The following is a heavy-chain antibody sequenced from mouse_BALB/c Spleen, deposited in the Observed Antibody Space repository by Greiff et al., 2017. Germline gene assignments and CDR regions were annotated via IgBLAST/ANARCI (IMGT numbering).Heavy chain of an antibody. CDR3: ARDHYGSSYDWYFDV. CDR1: GFSLTGYG. V-gene: IGHV2-6-7*01. J-gene: IGHJ1*01. D-gene: IGHD1-1*01. CDR2: IWGDGST. Sequence: QVQLKESGPGLVAPSQSLSITCTVSGFSLTGYGVNWVRQPPGKGLEWLGMIWGDGSTDYNSALKSRLSISKDNSKSQVFLKMNSLQTDDTARYYCARDHYGSSYDWYFDVWGAGTTVTVSS.